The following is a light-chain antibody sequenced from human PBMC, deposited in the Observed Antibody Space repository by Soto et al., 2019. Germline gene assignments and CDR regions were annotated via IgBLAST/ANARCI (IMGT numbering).Light chain of an antibody. J-gene: IGKJ2*01. CDR1: QSVSSSY. CDR2: GAS. V-gene: IGKV3-20*01. CDR3: QHYGSSAGYT. Sequence: EIVLTQSPGTVSLSPGERATLSCRASQSVSSSYLAWYQQKPGQAPRLLIYGASSRATGIPDRFSGSGSGTDFTLTISRLEPEDSAVYYCQHYGSSAGYTFGQGTKLEIK.